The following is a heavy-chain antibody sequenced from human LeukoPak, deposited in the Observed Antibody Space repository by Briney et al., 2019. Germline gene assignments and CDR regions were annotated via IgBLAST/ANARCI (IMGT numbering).Heavy chain of an antibody. V-gene: IGHV3-30-3*01. CDR3: TPQATTVTYGPLFDY. CDR1: GFTFSSYA. J-gene: IGHJ4*02. CDR2: ISYDGSNK. D-gene: IGHD4-17*01. Sequence: GGSLRLSCAASGFTFSSYAMHWVRQAPGTGLEWVAVISYDGSNKYYADSVKGRFTISRDNSKNTLYLQMNSLKTEDTAVYYCTPQATTVTYGPLFDYWGQGTLVTVSS.